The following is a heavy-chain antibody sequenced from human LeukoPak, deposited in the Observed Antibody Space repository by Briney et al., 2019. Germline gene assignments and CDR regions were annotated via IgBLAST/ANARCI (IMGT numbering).Heavy chain of an antibody. CDR1: GGSISSGDYY. CDR3: ARQESSTWENFDF. V-gene: IGHV4-30-4*01. CDR2: IYYSGST. D-gene: IGHD6-13*01. Sequence: SETLSLTCTVSGGSISSGDYYWSWIRQPPGKGLEWIGYIYYSGSTYYNPSLKSRVTISVDTSKNQFPLKLSSVTVADTAVYYCARQESSTWENFDFWGQGTLVTVSS. J-gene: IGHJ4*02.